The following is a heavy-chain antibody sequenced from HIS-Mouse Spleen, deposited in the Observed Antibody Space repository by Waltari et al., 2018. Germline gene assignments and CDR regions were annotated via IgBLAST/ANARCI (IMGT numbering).Heavy chain of an antibody. V-gene: IGHV3-23*01. Sequence: YADSVKGRFTISRDNSKNTLYLQMNSLRAEDTAVYYCAPPGYWGQGTLVTVSS. J-gene: IGHJ4*02. CDR3: APPGY.